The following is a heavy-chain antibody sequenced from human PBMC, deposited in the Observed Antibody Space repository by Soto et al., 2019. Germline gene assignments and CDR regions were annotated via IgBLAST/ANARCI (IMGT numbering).Heavy chain of an antibody. CDR3: ASGGSSWSYYYYYGMDV. CDR1: GGSFSGYY. Sequence: ASETLSLTCAVYGGSFSGYYWSWIRQPPGKGLEWIGYIYHSGSTYYNPSLKSRVTISVDRSKNQFSLKLSSVTAADTAVYYCASGGSSWSYYYYYGMDVWGQGTTVTVSS. J-gene: IGHJ6*02. D-gene: IGHD6-13*01. V-gene: IGHV4-34*01. CDR2: IYHSGST.